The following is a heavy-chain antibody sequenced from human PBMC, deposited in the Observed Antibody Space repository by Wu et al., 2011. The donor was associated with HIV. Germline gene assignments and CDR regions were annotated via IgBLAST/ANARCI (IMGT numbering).Heavy chain of an antibody. D-gene: IGHD4-11*01. CDR3: ATHIRYDYSNYLGVHDYYYMDV. V-gene: IGHV1-69-2*01. J-gene: IGHJ6*03. CDR2: VDPEDGET. Sequence: EVQLVQSGAEVKKPGATVKISCKVSGYTFTDYYMHWVQQAPGKGLEWMGLVDPEDGETIYAEKFQGRVTITADTSTDTAYMELSSLRSEDTAVYYCATHIRYDYSNYLGVHDYYYMDVWGKGTTVTVSS. CDR1: GYTFTDYY.